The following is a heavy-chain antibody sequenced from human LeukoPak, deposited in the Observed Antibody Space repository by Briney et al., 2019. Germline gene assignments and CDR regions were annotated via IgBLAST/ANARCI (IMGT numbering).Heavy chain of an antibody. D-gene: IGHD4/OR15-4a*01. Sequence: GGSLRLSCVASGFTFSHYSMNWVRQAPGKGLEWVSSITSSSSSIYSADSVKGRLTISRDNAKNSLYLEMNSLRDEDTAVYYCARDLAWGAYWGQGTLVTVSS. CDR1: GFTFSHYS. CDR2: ITSSSSSI. V-gene: IGHV3-21*01. J-gene: IGHJ4*02. CDR3: ARDLAWGAY.